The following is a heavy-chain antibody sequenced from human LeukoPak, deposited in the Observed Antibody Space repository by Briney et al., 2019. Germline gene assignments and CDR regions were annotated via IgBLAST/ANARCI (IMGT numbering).Heavy chain of an antibody. D-gene: IGHD3-10*01. CDR1: GFTLSSSW. CDR3: ARITDYYGMDV. V-gene: IGHV3-7*05. J-gene: IGHJ6*02. Sequence: PRGSLRLACAASGFTLSSSWVSWGRQAPGKGLEWVANIKQDGSEKYYVDSVKGRLTISRDNATNSLYLQMNSPRAEDTVVYYCARITDYYGMDVWGQGTTVTVSS. CDR2: IKQDGSEK.